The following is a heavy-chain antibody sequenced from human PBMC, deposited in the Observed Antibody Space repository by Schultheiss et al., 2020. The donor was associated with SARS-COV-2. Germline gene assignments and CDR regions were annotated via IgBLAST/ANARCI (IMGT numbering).Heavy chain of an antibody. CDR1: GFTFSSYH. J-gene: IGHJ4*02. CDR2: ITSSSSYI. CDR3: ASHIGGPCFHY. D-gene: IGHD4-23*01. V-gene: IGHV3-21*01. Sequence: GGSLRLSCAASGFTFSSYHMNWVRQAPGKGLEWVSSITSSSSYIYYSDSVKGRFTISRDNAKNSLFLQMNSLRADDTAVYYCASHIGGPCFHYWGQGTLVTVSS.